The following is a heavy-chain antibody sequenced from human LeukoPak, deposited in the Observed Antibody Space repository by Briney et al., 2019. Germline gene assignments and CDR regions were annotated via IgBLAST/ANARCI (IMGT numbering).Heavy chain of an antibody. CDR3: ARGILRGIAARYFDY. CDR2: IIPIFGTA. Sequence: ASVKVSCKASGGTFSSYAISWVRQAPGQGLEWMGGIIPIFGTANYAQKFQGRVTITTDESTSTAYMELSSLRSEDTAVYYCARGILRGIAARYFDYWGQGTLVTVSS. D-gene: IGHD6-6*01. V-gene: IGHV1-69*05. J-gene: IGHJ4*02. CDR1: GGTFSSYA.